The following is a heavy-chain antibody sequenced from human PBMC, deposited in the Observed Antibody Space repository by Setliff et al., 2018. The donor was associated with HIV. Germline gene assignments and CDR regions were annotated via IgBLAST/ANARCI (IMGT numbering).Heavy chain of an antibody. CDR2: IYASDSSGST. J-gene: IGHJ3*01. CDR3: ARTGYAFDL. V-gene: IGHV4-4*07. Sequence: SETLSLTCAVSGDSVSGYYWSWIRQPAGQGLEWIGHIYASDSSGSTYFNPSFVSRVTISIDSSENQFSLKLRSLTAADPAVYFCARTGYAFDLWGPGTMVTVSS. CDR1: GDSVSGYY.